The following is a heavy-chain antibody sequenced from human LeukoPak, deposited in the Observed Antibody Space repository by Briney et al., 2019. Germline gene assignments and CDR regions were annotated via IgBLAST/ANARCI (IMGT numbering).Heavy chain of an antibody. Sequence: PSETLSLTCTVSGDSMHSYYWSWIRQSPEKGLECIGRAYSGVNAYYNPSLQSRVTISVDKSNNQFSLDLASVTAADTALYYCAREKSGTLTRAYYYIDVCGRGITVTVSS. V-gene: IGHV4-4*07. CDR3: AREKSGTLTRAYYYIDV. D-gene: IGHD1-26*01. CDR2: AYSGVNA. CDR1: GDSMHSYY. J-gene: IGHJ6*03.